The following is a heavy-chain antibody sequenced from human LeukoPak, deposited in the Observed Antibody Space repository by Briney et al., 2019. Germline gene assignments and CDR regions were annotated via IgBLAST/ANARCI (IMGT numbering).Heavy chain of an antibody. CDR1: GGTFSSYA. CDR2: IIPIFGTA. CDR3: ARGRTYYYDSSGYYSYYFDY. V-gene: IGHV1-69*05. J-gene: IGHJ4*02. D-gene: IGHD3-22*01. Sequence: SVKVSCKASGGTFSSYAISWVRQAPGQGLEWMGRIIPIFGTANYAQKFQGRVTITTDESTSTAYMELSSLRSEGTAVYYCARGRTYYYDSSGYYSYYFDYWGQGTLVTVSS.